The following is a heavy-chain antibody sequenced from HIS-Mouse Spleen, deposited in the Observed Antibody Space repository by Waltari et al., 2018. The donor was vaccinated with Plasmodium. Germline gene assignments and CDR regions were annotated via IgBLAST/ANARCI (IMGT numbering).Heavy chain of an antibody. Sequence: QVQRVESGGGVVQPGRSLRLSCAASGFTFNSYAMHWVRQAPGKGLEWVAVISYDGSNKYYADSVKGRFTISRDNSKNTLYLQMNSLRAEDTAVYYCARDRRLAFDYWGQGTLVTVSS. CDR3: ARDRRLAFDY. CDR1: GFTFNSYA. V-gene: IGHV3-30-3*01. D-gene: IGHD2-15*01. CDR2: ISYDGSNK. J-gene: IGHJ4*02.